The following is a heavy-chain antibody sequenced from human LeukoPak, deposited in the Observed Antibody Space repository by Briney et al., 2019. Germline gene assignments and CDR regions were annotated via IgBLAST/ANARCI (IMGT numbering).Heavy chain of an antibody. CDR2: IYTSGST. V-gene: IGHV4-4*07. CDR3: ARGRMPDYYDSSGYQRRFDY. J-gene: IGHJ4*02. Sequence: KPSETLSLTCTVSGGSISSYYWSWIRQPAGKGLEWIGRIYTSGSTNYNPSLKSRVTISVDTSKNQFSLKLSSVTAADTAVYYCARGRMPDYYDSSGYQRRFDYWGQGTLVTVSS. D-gene: IGHD3-22*01. CDR1: GGSISSYY.